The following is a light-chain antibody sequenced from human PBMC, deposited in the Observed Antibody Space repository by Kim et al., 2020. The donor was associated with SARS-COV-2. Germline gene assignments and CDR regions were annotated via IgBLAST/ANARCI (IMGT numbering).Light chain of an antibody. CDR3: QQYGSTPPVT. CDR1: QSVSSSH. J-gene: IGKJ1*01. CDR2: GAS. Sequence: EIVLTQSPGTLSLSPGERATLSCRASQSVSSSHLAWYQQNPGQAPRLLIYGASSRATGIPDRFSGSGSGTDFTLTITRLEPEDFAVYYCQQYGSTPPVTFGQGTKVDIK. V-gene: IGKV3-20*01.